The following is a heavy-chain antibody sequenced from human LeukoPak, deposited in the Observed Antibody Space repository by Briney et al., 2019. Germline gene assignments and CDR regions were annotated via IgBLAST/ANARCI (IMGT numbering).Heavy chain of an antibody. CDR3: ARVDGSPDY. J-gene: IGHJ4*02. V-gene: IGHV1-2*02. D-gene: IGHD2-15*01. Sequence: GASVKVSCKASGYTFTGYYMHWVRQAPGQGLEWMGWINPNSGGTNYAQKFQGRVTITRDTSINTAYMELSSLRSEDTAVYYCARVDGSPDYWGQGTLVTVSS. CDR2: INPNSGGT. CDR1: GYTFTGYY.